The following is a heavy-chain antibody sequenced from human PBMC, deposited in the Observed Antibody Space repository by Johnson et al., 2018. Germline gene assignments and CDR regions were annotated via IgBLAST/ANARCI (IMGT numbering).Heavy chain of an antibody. CDR2: VTWDGGST. CDR1: GFAFNEYT. CDR3: AKEKDRLIDS. J-gene: IGHJ4*02. V-gene: IGHV3-43*01. Sequence: VQLVESGGAVVQPGGSLRLSCAASGFAFNEYTMHWFRQFPGQGLEWVSLVTWDGGSTFYPDTVKGRFTISRNNRKNSLYLHMSSLGTEDTAFYYCAKEKDRLIDSWGQGTQVTVSS.